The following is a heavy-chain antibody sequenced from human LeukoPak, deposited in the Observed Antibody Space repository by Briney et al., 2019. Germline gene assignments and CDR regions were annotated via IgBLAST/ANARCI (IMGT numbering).Heavy chain of an antibody. V-gene: IGHV3-21*01. CDR1: GFTFSSYS. J-gene: IGHJ4*02. CDR3: AYGEGDY. D-gene: IGHD4-17*01. Sequence: GGSLRLSCAASGFTFSSYSMNWVRQAPGKGLEWVSSISSSSSYIYYAVSVKGRFTISRDNAKNSLYLQMNSLRAEDTAVYYCAYGEGDYWGQGTLVTVSS. CDR2: ISSSSSYI.